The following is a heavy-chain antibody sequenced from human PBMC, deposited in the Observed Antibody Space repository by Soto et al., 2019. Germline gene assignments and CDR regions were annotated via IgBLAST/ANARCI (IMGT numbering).Heavy chain of an antibody. Sequence: GGSLRLSCAASGFTFSSYAMSWVRQAPGKGLEWVSAISGSGGSTYYADSVKGRFTISGDNSKNTLYLQMNSLRAEDTAVYYCAKDRDYGSGSYYPDAFDIWGQGTMVTVSS. CDR3: AKDRDYGSGSYYPDAFDI. D-gene: IGHD3-10*01. J-gene: IGHJ3*02. CDR2: ISGSGGST. V-gene: IGHV3-23*01. CDR1: GFTFSSYA.